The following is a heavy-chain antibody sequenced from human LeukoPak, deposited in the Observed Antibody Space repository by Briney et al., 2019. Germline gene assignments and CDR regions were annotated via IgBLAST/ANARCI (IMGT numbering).Heavy chain of an antibody. J-gene: IGHJ4*02. V-gene: IGHV3-48*01. D-gene: IGHD3-16*02. CDR3: TNRAWLDS. CDR2: ISSSSSTI. CDR1: GFTFSSYS. Sequence: GGSLRLSCAASGFTFSSYSMNWVRQAPGKGLEWVSYISSSSSTIYYADSVKGRFTISRDNAKNSLYLQMDSLRGEDTAVYYCTNRAWLDSWGQGTLVTVSS.